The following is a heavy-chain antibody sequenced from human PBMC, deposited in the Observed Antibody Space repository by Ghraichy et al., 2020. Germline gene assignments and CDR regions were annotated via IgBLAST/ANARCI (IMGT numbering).Heavy chain of an antibody. CDR1: GGSISSSSYY. CDR2: IYYSGST. Sequence: SETLSLTCTVSGGSISSSSYYWGWIRQPPGKGLEWIGSIYYSGSTYYNPSLKSRVTISVDTSKNQFSLKLSSVTAADTAVYYCARHAGRIDSSGPPDYWGQGTLVTVSS. V-gene: IGHV4-39*01. CDR3: ARHAGRIDSSGPPDY. J-gene: IGHJ4*02. D-gene: IGHD6-25*01.